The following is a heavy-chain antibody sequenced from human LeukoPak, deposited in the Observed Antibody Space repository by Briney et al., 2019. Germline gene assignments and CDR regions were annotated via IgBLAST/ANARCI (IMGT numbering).Heavy chain of an antibody. CDR1: GYTFTGYY. V-gene: IGHV1-2*02. CDR3: ARGWQPLYYYYMDV. D-gene: IGHD6-13*01. J-gene: IGHJ6*03. Sequence: ASVKVSCKASGYTFTGYYMHWVRQAPGQGLEWMGWVNPNSGGTNYAQKFQGRVTMTRDTSISTAYMELSRLRSDDTAVYYCARGWQPLYYYYMDVWGKGTTVTVSS. CDR2: VNPNSGGT.